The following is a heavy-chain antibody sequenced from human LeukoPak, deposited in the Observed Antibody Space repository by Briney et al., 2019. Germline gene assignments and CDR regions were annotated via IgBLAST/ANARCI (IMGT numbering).Heavy chain of an antibody. V-gene: IGHV3-7*03. CDR1: GYTFSSYA. CDR2: INGDGSEK. J-gene: IGHJ4*02. D-gene: IGHD7-27*01. CDR3: AAWGSGNY. Sequence: GASVKVSCKASGYTFSSYAMSWVRQAPGKGLEWVAKINGDGSEKDYVDSVKGRFTISRDNAEKLVHLQMNSLGDEDTAVYYCAAWGSGNYWGQGTLVTVSS.